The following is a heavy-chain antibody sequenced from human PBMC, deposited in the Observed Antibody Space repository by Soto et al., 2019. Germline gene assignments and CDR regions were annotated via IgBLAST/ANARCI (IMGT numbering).Heavy chain of an antibody. Sequence: QVQLVQSGAEVKKPESSVKVSCKASGGTFSSYAISWVRQAPGQGLEWMGGIIPIFGTTNYAQKFQGRVTITADESTSTANMELSSLRSEDTAVYYCARVVTVVRSFHYWYFDLWGRGTLVTVSS. CDR2: IIPIFGTT. V-gene: IGHV1-69*12. CDR3: ARVVTVVRSFHYWYFDL. J-gene: IGHJ2*01. CDR1: GGTFSSYA. D-gene: IGHD2-15*01.